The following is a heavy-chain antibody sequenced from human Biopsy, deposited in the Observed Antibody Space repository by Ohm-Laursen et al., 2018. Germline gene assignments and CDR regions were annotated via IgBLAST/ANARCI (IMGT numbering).Heavy chain of an antibody. CDR2: NSPIFGTG. J-gene: IGHJ1*01. V-gene: IGHV1-69*06. CDR3: ATKLTGYFHH. D-gene: IGHD3-9*01. CDR1: GGTFSNYG. Sequence: SSVKVSCQAPGGTFSNYGVNWVRQAPGQGLEWLGGNSPIFGTGNYAQKFQDTVTVTANTSTSTATMELRSLRSDDPAVYYCATKLTGYFHHWGQGTLVIVSS.